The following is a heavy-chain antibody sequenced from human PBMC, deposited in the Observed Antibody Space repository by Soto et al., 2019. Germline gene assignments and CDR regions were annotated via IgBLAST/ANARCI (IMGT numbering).Heavy chain of an antibody. CDR1: GYTFTSYG. CDR2: ISAYNGNT. V-gene: IGHV1-18*01. J-gene: IGHJ6*02. CDR3: ASYHLNSYYYGMDV. Sequence: QVQLVQSGAAVKKPGASVKVSCKASGYTFTSYGFSWVRQAPGQGLEWMGWISAYNGNTNYAQKLPGRVTMTTDTSTSTAYMELRSLRSDDTAVYYCASYHLNSYYYGMDVWGQGTTVTVSS.